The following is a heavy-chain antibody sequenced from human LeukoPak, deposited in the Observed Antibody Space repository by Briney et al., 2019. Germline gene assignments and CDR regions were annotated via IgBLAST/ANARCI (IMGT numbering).Heavy chain of an antibody. CDR1: GFTFSSYA. V-gene: IGHV3-23*01. Sequence: PGGSLRLSCAASGFTFSSYAMSWVRQAPGKGLEWVSAISGSGGSTYYADSVKGRFTISGDNSKNTLYLQMNSLRAEDTAVYYCAKGHIAAAGIKYFQHWGQGTLVTVSS. CDR3: AKGHIAAAGIKYFQH. J-gene: IGHJ1*01. CDR2: ISGSGGST. D-gene: IGHD6-13*01.